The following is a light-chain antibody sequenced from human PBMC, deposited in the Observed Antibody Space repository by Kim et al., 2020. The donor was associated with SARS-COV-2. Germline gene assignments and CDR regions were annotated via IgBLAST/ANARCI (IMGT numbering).Light chain of an antibody. J-gene: IGKJ1*01. CDR2: AAS. Sequence: ASVGDEVNITCRASQVISNSLAWFQQKPGKAPKVLIYAASTLQSGVPSRFSGSGSGTDFTLTISSLQPEDVATYYCQKYNAAPWTFGQGTKVDIK. CDR3: QKYNAAPWT. V-gene: IGKV1-27*01. CDR1: QVISNS.